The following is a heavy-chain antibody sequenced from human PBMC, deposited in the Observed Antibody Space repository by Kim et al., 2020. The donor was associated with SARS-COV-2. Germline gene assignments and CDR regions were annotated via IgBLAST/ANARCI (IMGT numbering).Heavy chain of an antibody. CDR2: IYYSGST. Sequence: SETLSLTCTVSGGSISSGGYYWSWIRQHPGKGLEWIGYIYYSGSTYYNPSLKSRVTISVDTSKNQFSLKLSSVTAADTAVYYCARGRVRGSYLSRGFDYWGQGTLVTVSS. J-gene: IGHJ4*02. CDR3: ARGRVRGSYLSRGFDY. V-gene: IGHV4-31*03. D-gene: IGHD1-26*01. CDR1: GGSISSGGYY.